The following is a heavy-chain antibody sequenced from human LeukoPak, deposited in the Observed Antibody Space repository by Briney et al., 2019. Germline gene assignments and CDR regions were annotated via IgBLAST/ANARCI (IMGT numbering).Heavy chain of an antibody. CDR1: GCSFSIYA. V-gene: IGHV3-23*01. CDR2: TSGTGYST. Sequence: GGSLRLSCAASGCSFSIYAMSWVRQAPGKGLEWVALTSGTGYSTYYGDSARGRFTMSRDSSKNTLYLQMRSLGPEDTATCYCAKGIDYDDSGGHYLYYAMDGWGQGTTVTVSS. J-gene: IGHJ6*02. D-gene: IGHD3-16*01. CDR3: AKGIDYDDSGGHYLYYAMDG.